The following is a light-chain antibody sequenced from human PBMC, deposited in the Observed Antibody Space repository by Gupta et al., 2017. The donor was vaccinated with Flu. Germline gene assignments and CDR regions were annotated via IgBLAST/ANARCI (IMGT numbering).Light chain of an antibody. Sequence: DIQMTQSPSSLSASVGDRVTITCRASQGIRDHLGWYQQKPGKAPQRLIYEASKLQIEVPSRFSGGGSETEFTLTISSLQPEDSATYHCLQHNTFPPTFGQGTKVEIK. V-gene: IGKV1-17*01. CDR3: LQHNTFPPT. CDR1: QGIRDH. CDR2: EAS. J-gene: IGKJ1*01.